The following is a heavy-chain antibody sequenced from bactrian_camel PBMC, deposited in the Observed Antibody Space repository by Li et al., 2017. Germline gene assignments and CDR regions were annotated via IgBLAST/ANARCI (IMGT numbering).Heavy chain of an antibody. CDR1: ESRSSRNC. D-gene: IGHD4*01. J-gene: IGHJ4*01. V-gene: IGHV3S53*01. Sequence: HVQLVESGGGSVQAGGSLKLSCEDSESRSSRNCMGWFRQAPGKEREGVAFIYAAGRTFYADSVKGRFAISQDPAKNTVYLQMNSLKPEDTAMYYCAAGSYDYSDYDPLFPPHAAAVFNRYWGQGTQVTVS. CDR3: AAGSYDYSDYDPLFPPHAAAVFNRY. CDR2: IYAAGRT.